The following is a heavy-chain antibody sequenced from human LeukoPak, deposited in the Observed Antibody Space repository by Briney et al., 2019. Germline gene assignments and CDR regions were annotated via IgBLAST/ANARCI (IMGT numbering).Heavy chain of an antibody. J-gene: IGHJ4*02. Sequence: GRSLRLSCAASGFTFSSYGMHWVRQAPGKGLEGVAVISYDGSNKYYADSVKGRFTISRDNSKNTLYLQMNSLRAEDTAVYYCARGYGVTRDYYFDYWGQGTLVTVSS. V-gene: IGHV3-30*03. D-gene: IGHD4-17*01. CDR2: ISYDGSNK. CDR1: GFTFSSYG. CDR3: ARGYGVTRDYYFDY.